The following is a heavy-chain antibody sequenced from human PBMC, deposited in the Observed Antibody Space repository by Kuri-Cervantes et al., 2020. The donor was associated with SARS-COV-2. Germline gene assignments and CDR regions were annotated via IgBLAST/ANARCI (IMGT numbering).Heavy chain of an antibody. CDR3: AGTTKLVGATIFDY. Sequence: GSLRLSCAVYGGSFSGYYWSWIRQPPGKGLEWIGSIYYSGSTYYNPSLKSRVTISVDTSKNQFSLKLSSVTAADTAVYYCAGTTKLVGATIFDYWGQGTLVTVSS. CDR2: IYYSGST. V-gene: IGHV4-34*01. CDR1: GGSFSGYY. D-gene: IGHD1-26*01. J-gene: IGHJ4*02.